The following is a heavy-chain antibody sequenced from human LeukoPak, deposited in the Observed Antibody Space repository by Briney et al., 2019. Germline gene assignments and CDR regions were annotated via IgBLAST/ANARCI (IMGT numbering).Heavy chain of an antibody. D-gene: IGHD2-15*01. V-gene: IGHV3-11*06. CDR3: ARAVVVVNPDY. CDR2: ISNSSSYT. CDR1: GFTFRDYY. J-gene: IGHJ4*02. Sequence: GSLRLSCAASGFTFRDYYMSWIRRAPGKGLEWVSYISNSSSYTNYADSVKDRFTISRDNAKNLLWLQMNSLRVEDTAVYYCARAVVVVNPDYWGQGTLVAVSS.